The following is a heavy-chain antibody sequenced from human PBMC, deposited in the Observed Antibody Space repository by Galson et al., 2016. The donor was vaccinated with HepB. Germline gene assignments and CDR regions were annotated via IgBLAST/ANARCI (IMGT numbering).Heavy chain of an antibody. CDR2: FSGLGDRT. Sequence: SLRLSCAGSEFMFTNYVTSWVRQAPGKGLEWVSGFSGLGDRTYYADSVKGRFTISRDYSKNMLYLQMNSLRAEDTAVYYCVKGLQLWLRGAFDSWGQGTLVTVSS. V-gene: IGHV3-23*01. CDR1: EFMFTNYV. J-gene: IGHJ4*02. D-gene: IGHD5-18*01. CDR3: VKGLQLWLRGAFDS.